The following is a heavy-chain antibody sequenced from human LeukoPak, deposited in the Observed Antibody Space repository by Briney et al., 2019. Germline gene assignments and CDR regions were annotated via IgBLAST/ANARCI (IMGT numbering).Heavy chain of an antibody. CDR1: GFTFNYHA. CDR3: ARDPSLGYYYYMDV. V-gene: IGHV3-30*04. D-gene: IGHD3-16*01. CDR2: ISYDGSDK. Sequence: GGSLRLSCTASGFTFNYHAMYWVRQAPGKGLQCVAVISYDGSDKYYADSVKGRFTISRDNSKNTLYLEMNTLRTEDTALYYCARDPSLGYYYYMDVWGKGTTVTVSS. J-gene: IGHJ6*03.